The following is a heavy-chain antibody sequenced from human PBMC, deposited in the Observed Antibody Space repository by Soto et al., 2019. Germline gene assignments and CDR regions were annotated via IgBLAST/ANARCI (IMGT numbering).Heavy chain of an antibody. CDR3: ARFHRGSVIPQYYFDY. CDR2: ISSSGSTI. J-gene: IGHJ4*02. Sequence: NPGGSLRLSCAASGFTFSDYYMSWIRQAPGKGLEWVSYISSSGSTIYYADSVKGRFTISRDNAKNSLYLQMNSLRAEDTAVYYCARFHRGSVIPQYYFDYWGQGTLVTVSP. V-gene: IGHV3-11*01. D-gene: IGHD3-22*01. CDR1: GFTFSDYY.